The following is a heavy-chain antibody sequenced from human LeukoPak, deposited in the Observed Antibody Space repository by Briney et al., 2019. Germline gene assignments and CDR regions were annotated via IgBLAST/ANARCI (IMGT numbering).Heavy chain of an antibody. J-gene: IGHJ6*02. CDR1: GFTVSSNY. V-gene: IGHV3-66*01. CDR2: IYSGGST. CDR3: ARYHYYDSSGYYYGERYYYGMDV. Sequence: GGSLRLSCAASGFTVSSNYMSWVRQAPGKGLEWVSVIYSGGSTYYADSVKGRFTISRDNSKNTLYLQMNSLRAEDTAVYYCARYHYYDSSGYYYGERYYYGMDVWGQGTTVTVSS. D-gene: IGHD3-22*01.